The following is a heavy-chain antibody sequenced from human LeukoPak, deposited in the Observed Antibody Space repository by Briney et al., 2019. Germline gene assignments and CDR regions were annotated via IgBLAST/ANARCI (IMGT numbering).Heavy chain of an antibody. J-gene: IGHJ5*02. CDR1: GFTFSSYS. CDR2: ISSSSSYI. Sequence: GGSLRLSCAASGFTFSSYSMNWVRQAPGKGLEWVSSISSSSSYIYYADSVKGRFTISRDNAKNSLYLQMNSLRAEDTAVYYCARAEMVYAIGWFDPWGQGTLVTVSS. CDR3: ARAEMVYAIGWFDP. V-gene: IGHV3-21*01. D-gene: IGHD2-8*01.